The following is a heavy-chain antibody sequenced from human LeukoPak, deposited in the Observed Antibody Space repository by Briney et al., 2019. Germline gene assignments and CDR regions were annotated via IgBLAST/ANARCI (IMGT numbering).Heavy chain of an antibody. Sequence: PGGSLRLSCTVSDFNFSASYMSWIRQFPGGGLEWLSYISPRAYSTYYADSARGRFTISRDNSHNSLLLKMTTVRVDGTAIYYCARGKRTFDFWGEGTRVTVS. J-gene: IGHJ5*01. D-gene: IGHD6-25*01. CDR1: DFNFSASY. V-gene: IGHV3-11*01. CDR2: ISPRAYST. CDR3: ARGKRTFDF.